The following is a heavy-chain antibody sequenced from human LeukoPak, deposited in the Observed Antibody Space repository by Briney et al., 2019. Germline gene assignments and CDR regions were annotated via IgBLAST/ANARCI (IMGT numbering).Heavy chain of an antibody. D-gene: IGHD6-19*01. V-gene: IGHV1-46*01. J-gene: IGHJ4*02. CDR3: ARRRSSGWYFDY. CDR1: GYTFTSYY. CDR2: INPSGGST. Sequence: ASVKVSCKASGYTFTSYYMHWVRQAPGQGLEWMGIINPSGGSTSYAQKFQGRVTMTRDTSTSTAYMELSSLRSEDTAVYYCARRRSSGWYFDYWGQGTLVTVSS.